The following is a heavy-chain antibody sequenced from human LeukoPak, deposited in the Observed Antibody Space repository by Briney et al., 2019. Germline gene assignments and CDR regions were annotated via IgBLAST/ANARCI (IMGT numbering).Heavy chain of an antibody. D-gene: IGHD2-2*02. CDR1: GFTFTIYV. CDR2: MNLNNGNT. J-gene: IGHJ5*02. Sequence: ASVKVSCKASGFTFTIYVINWVRQARGQGLEWMGWMNLNNGNTGYAQQFQGRVTMTRDTSISTAYLELTGLRSEDTAVYYCVRDAEGAAISVNYWFDPWGQGTLVTVSS. V-gene: IGHV1-8*01. CDR3: VRDAEGAAISVNYWFDP.